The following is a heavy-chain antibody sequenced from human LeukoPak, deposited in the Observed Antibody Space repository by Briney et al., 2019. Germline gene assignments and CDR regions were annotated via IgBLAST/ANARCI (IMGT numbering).Heavy chain of an antibody. CDR3: ARRRGSTSGSYYMDV. V-gene: IGHV3-7*01. CDR1: GFPFSSYW. D-gene: IGHD2-2*01. J-gene: IGHJ6*03. Sequence: GGSLRLSRAASGFPFSSYWMSWVRQAPGKGLEWVANIKQDGSEKYYVDSVKGRFTISRDNAKNSLYLQMNSLRAEDTAVYYCARRRGSTSGSYYMDVWGKGTTVTVSS. CDR2: IKQDGSEK.